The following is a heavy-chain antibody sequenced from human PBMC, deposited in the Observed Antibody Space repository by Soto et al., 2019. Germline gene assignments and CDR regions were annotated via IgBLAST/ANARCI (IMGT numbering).Heavy chain of an antibody. CDR2: IWFDGNKQ. J-gene: IGHJ4*02. V-gene: IGHV3-33*01. CDR1: GFTFGNYG. CDR3: ARGDDNSGYYYAFDY. D-gene: IGHD3-22*01. Sequence: GGSLRLSCAASGFTFGNYGMHWVRQAPGKGLEWVAVIWFDGNKQHYADSVKGRFTISRDSAKKSLFLQMNSLRAEDTALYYCARGDDNSGYYYAFDYWGQGTPVTVSS.